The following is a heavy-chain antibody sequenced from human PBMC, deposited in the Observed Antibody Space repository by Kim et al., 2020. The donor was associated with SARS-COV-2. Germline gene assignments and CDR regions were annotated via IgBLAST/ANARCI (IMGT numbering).Heavy chain of an antibody. J-gene: IGHJ6*02. CDR3: ARDLGAPRDAATWNLGLYYGIDV. D-gene: IGHD1-1*01. V-gene: IGHV4-61*02. CDR2: FYTSATT. Sequence: SETLSLTCTVSGDSISSNRYYWSWIRQPAGKGLEWIGRFYTSATTNYNPSLERRVTISVDTSRNQFSLKLSSVTAADTAVYYCARDLGAPRDAATWNLGLYYGIDVWGQGTTVTVSS. CDR1: GDSISSNRYY.